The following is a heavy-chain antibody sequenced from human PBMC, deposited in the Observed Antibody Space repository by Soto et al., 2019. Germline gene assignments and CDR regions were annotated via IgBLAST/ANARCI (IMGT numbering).Heavy chain of an antibody. CDR2: IYYSGST. D-gene: IGHD3-22*01. Sequence: KPSETLSLTCTVSDGSISSYYWSWIRQPPGKGLEWIGYIYYSGSTNYNPSLKSRVTISVDTSKNQFSLKLSSVTAADTAVYYCARDGGYYYDSSGYYVPAYWGQGTLVTVSS. J-gene: IGHJ4*02. CDR3: ARDGGYYYDSSGYYVPAY. CDR1: DGSISSYY. V-gene: IGHV4-59*01.